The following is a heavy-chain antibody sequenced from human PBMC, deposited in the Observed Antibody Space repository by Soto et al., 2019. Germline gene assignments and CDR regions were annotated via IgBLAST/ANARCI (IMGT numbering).Heavy chain of an antibody. V-gene: IGHV3-21*01. CDR3: ARSPSMTTVSLDY. J-gene: IGHJ4*02. CDR1: GFTFSSYS. D-gene: IGHD4-17*01. Sequence: EVQLVESGGGLVKPGGSLRLSCAASGFTFSSYSMNWVRQAPGKGLEWVSYISSSSSYIYYADSVKGRFTISRDNAKNSLYLQMNSLRAEDTAVHYCARSPSMTTVSLDYWGQGTLVTVSS. CDR2: ISSSSSYI.